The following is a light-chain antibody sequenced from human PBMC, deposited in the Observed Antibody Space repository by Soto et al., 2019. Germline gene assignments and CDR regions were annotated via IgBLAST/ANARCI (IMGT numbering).Light chain of an antibody. V-gene: IGLV1-44*01. Sequence: QSVLTQPPSASGTPGQRVTISCSGSSSNIGSNTVNWYQQLPGTAPKLLIYGNTNRPSGVPDRFSGSKSGTSASLAITGLQAEDEAEYYCQSYDSSLSGLWVFGGGTKLTVL. CDR3: QSYDSSLSGLWV. CDR2: GNT. J-gene: IGLJ3*02. CDR1: SSNIGSNT.